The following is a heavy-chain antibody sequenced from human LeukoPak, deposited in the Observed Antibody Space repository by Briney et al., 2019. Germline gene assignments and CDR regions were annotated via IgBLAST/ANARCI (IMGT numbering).Heavy chain of an antibody. V-gene: IGHV4-4*07. Sequence: PSETLSLTCAVSGGSINSYYWSWLRQPAGKGLEWIGRIYSSGSTNYNPSLKSRVTMSVDTSKNQISLKLSSVTAADSAVYYCVRRVRYFGQNDYWGQGTLVTVSS. CDR1: GGSINSYY. J-gene: IGHJ4*02. CDR3: VRRVRYFGQNDY. D-gene: IGHD3-9*01. CDR2: IYSSGST.